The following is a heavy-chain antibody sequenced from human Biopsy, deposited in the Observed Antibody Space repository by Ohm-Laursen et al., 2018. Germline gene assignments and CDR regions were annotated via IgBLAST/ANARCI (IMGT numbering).Heavy chain of an antibody. CDR2: ISHTGCT. CDR1: GGSFTGHY. J-gene: IGHJ1*01. Sequence: SDTLSLTCTVSGGSFTGHYWTWIRQPPGKGLEWIGHISHTGCTSYKSSLKSRVTISLDTSRKHFSPRLTSLAAADTAVYYCARGSNEYGGLYFPHWGQGTLVTVSS. D-gene: IGHD4-23*01. V-gene: IGHV4-59*11. CDR3: ARGSNEYGGLYFPH.